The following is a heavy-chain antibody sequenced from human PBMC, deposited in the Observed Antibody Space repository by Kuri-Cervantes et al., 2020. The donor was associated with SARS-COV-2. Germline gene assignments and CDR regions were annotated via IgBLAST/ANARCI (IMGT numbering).Heavy chain of an antibody. CDR1: GYSISSGYY. J-gene: IGHJ6*03. Sequence: GSLRLSCAVSGYSISSGYYWGWIRQPPGKGLEWIGSIYHSGSTYYNPSLKSRVTISVDTSKNQFSLKLSSVTAADTAVYYCAKGYYYYMDVWGKGTTVTVSS. CDR3: AKGYYYYMDV. CDR2: IYHSGST. V-gene: IGHV4-38-2*01.